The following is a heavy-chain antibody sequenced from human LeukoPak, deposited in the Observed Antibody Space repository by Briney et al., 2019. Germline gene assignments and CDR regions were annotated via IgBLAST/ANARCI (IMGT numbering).Heavy chain of an antibody. V-gene: IGHV3-13*01. J-gene: IGHJ5*02. Sequence: GGSLRLSCAASGFTFSSYDMHLVRQATGKGLEWVSAIGTAGDTYYPGSVKGRFTISRENAKNSLYLQMNSLRAGDTAVYYCARGRHYSSSWTNWFDPWGQGTLVTVSS. CDR2: IGTAGDT. CDR3: ARGRHYSSSWTNWFDP. D-gene: IGHD6-13*01. CDR1: GFTFSSYD.